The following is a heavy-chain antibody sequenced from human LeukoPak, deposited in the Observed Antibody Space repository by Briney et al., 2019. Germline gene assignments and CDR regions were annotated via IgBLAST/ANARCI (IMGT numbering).Heavy chain of an antibody. D-gene: IGHD2-15*01. CDR3: ARSYCSGGSCYGRQNWFDP. CDR2: IIPILGIA. Sequence: SVKVSCKASGGTFSSYAISWVRQAPGQGLEWVGRIIPILGIANYAQKFQGRVTITADKSTSTAYMELSSLRSEDTAVYYCARSYCSGGSCYGRQNWFDPWGQGTLVTVSS. J-gene: IGHJ5*02. CDR1: GGTFSSYA. V-gene: IGHV1-69*04.